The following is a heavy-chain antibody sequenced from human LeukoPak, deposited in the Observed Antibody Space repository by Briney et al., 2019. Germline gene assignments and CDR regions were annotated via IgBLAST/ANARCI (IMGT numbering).Heavy chain of an antibody. V-gene: IGHV4-31*03. D-gene: IGHD3-9*01. CDR3: ARGVLTGYYGDFDY. Sequence: SETLSLTCTVSGGSVSSGGYYWRWIRQHPGQGLEWIGDIYYSDSYYNPSLKSRVSISVDTSKNQFSLNLNSVTAADTAVYYCARGVLTGYYGDFDYWGQGTLVTVSS. J-gene: IGHJ4*02. CDR1: GGSVSSGGYY. CDR2: IYYSDS.